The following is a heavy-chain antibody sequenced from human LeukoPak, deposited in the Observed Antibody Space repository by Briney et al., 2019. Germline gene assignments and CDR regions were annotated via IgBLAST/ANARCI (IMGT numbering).Heavy chain of an antibody. CDR2: MRYDGSDE. CDR1: GFTFSTYG. Sequence: GGSLRLSCAASGFTFSTYGMHWVRQAPGKGLEWVAFMRYDGSDEHYADSVQGRFTISRDNSYNTLYLQMNSLRAEDTALYYCARGLSHYYDSSGPLGFDPWGQGTLVTVSS. V-gene: IGHV3-30*02. D-gene: IGHD3-22*01. CDR3: ARGLSHYYDSSGPLGFDP. J-gene: IGHJ5*02.